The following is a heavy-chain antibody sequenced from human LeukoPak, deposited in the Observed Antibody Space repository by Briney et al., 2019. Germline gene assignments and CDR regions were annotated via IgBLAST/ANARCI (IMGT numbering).Heavy chain of an antibody. CDR1: GFTFDDNG. J-gene: IGHJ4*02. V-gene: IGHV3-20*04. Sequence: GGSLRLSCAASGFTFDDNGMSWVRHVPGKGLEWVSGINWNGGSTGYADSVKGRFTISRDNAKNSLYLQMNSLRVEDTALYYCAASVYGSGSYYNSNDYWGQGTLVTVSS. CDR3: AASVYGSGSYYNSNDY. D-gene: IGHD3-10*01. CDR2: INWNGGST.